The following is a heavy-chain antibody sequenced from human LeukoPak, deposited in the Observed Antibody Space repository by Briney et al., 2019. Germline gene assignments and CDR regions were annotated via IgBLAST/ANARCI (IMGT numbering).Heavy chain of an antibody. CDR3: ARGQYYYDSSGYYASYHYYYYYYMDV. D-gene: IGHD3-22*01. CDR1: GGSISSYY. Sequence: PSETLSLTCTVSGGSISSYYWSWIRQPPGRGLEWIGYIYYSGSTNYNPSLKSRVTISVDTSKNQFSLKLSSVTAADTAVYYCARGQYYYDSSGYYASYHYYYYYYMDVWGKGTTVTVSS. V-gene: IGHV4-59*01. J-gene: IGHJ6*03. CDR2: IYYSGST.